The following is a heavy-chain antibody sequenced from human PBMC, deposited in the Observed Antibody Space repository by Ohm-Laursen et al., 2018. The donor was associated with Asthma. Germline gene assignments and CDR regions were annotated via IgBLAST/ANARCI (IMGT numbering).Heavy chain of an antibody. CDR2: IYSDTA. CDR1: GFTFGSYW. CDR3: VRGGSGYGNFDL. D-gene: IGHD5-12*01. Sequence: LSLTCAASGFTFGSYWMHWVRQAPGQGLVWVSRIYSDTAYYADSVKGRFTISRDNAKNTLFLQMNSLRDEDTAVYYCVRGGSGYGNFDLWGQGTMVIVSS. J-gene: IGHJ3*01. V-gene: IGHV3-74*01.